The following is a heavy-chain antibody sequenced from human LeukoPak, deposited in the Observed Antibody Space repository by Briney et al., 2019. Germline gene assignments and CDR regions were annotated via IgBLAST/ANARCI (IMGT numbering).Heavy chain of an antibody. Sequence: SETMSLTCTVSGGSISSGGYYWSWIRQHPGKGLEWTGYIYYSGSTYYNPSLKSRVTISVDTSKNQFSLKLSSVTAADTAVYYCARRYYYDSSGDAFDIWGQGTMVTVSS. CDR3: ARRYYYDSSGDAFDI. J-gene: IGHJ3*02. CDR1: GGSISSGGYY. V-gene: IGHV4-31*03. D-gene: IGHD3-22*01. CDR2: IYYSGST.